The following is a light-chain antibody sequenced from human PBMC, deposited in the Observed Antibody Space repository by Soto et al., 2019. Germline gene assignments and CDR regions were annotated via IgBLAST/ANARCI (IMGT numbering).Light chain of an antibody. J-gene: IGKJ2*01. V-gene: IGKV3-20*01. CDR3: QQYVSSLGVYT. Sequence: EIVLTQSPGTLSLSPGEGAALSCRASQIVSNTYLAWYQQKPGQPPRLLIHATSSRATGIPDRFSGSGSGTDFTLTNSRLVPEDFALYYCQQYVSSLGVYTFGQGTKLEI. CDR2: ATS. CDR1: QIVSNTY.